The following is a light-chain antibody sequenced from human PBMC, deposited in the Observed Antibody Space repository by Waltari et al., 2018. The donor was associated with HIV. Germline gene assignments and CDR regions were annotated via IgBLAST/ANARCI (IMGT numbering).Light chain of an antibody. CDR2: GAS. V-gene: IGKV3-15*01. CDR1: QTIASN. J-gene: IGKJ2*01. CDR3: QHYNNWPRYT. Sequence: EIVMTQSTATLSVSPGDRVTLSCRASQTIASNLAWYQHKPGQAPRLLIYGASTRATGIPARFSGSRSGTEFTLTISSLQSEDFAIYYCQHYNNWPRYTFGQGTKLEVK.